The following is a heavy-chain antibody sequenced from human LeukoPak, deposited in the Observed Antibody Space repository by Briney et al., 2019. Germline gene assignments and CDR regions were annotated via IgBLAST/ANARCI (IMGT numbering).Heavy chain of an antibody. CDR1: GFTFGNFA. J-gene: IGHJ4*02. D-gene: IGHD1-1*01. CDR2: ISNSGGST. Sequence: GGSLRLSCAASGFTFGNFAMSCVRQAPGKGLEWVSLISNSGGSTYYADSVKGRFTISRDNSKNTLYLQVDSLRGEDAAVYYCAKHLSGPTTCFDSWGQGTLVTVSS. V-gene: IGHV3-23*01. CDR3: AKHLSGPTTCFDS.